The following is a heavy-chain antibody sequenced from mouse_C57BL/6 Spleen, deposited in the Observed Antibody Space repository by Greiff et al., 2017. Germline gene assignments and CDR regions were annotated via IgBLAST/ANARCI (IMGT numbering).Heavy chain of an antibody. CDR2: IDPETGGT. CDR3: TRFYYDYDSDY. V-gene: IGHV1-15*01. J-gene: IGHJ2*01. CDR1: GYTFTDYE. Sequence: VQLQPSGAELVRPGASVTLSCKASGYTFTDYEMHWVKQTPVHGLEWIGAIDPETGGTAYNQKFKGKAILTADKSSSTAYMELRSLTSEDSAVYYCTRFYYDYDSDYWGQGTTLTVSS. D-gene: IGHD2-4*01.